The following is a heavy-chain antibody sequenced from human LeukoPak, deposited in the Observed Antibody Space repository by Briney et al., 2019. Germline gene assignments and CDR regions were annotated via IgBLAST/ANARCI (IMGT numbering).Heavy chain of an antibody. V-gene: IGHV1-18*01. CDR1: GYNFSTYG. J-gene: IGHJ5*02. CDR2: ISAYNGNT. CDR3: ARRRDGYPPFEP. Sequence: GASVRVSCKASGYNFSTYGISWVRQAPGQGLEWMGWISAYNGNTNYAQKLQGRVTMTTDTSTSTAYMELRSLRSDDTAVYYCARRRDGYPPFEPWGQGTLVTVSS. D-gene: IGHD5-24*01.